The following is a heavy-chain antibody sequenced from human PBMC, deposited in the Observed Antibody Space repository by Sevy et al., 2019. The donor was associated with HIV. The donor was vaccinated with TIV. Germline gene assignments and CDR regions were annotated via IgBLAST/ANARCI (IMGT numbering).Heavy chain of an antibody. Sequence: ASVKVSCKGSGYTFTAYYMHWVRQAPGQGLEWMGRINPNSGGTNYAQKFQGRVTMTRDTSISTAYMELSRLRSDDTAVYYCARGDISRGFITWYYSDYWGQGTLVTVSS. J-gene: IGHJ4*02. D-gene: IGHD2-15*01. CDR1: GYTFTAYY. V-gene: IGHV1-2*06. CDR2: INPNSGGT. CDR3: ARGDISRGFITWYYSDY.